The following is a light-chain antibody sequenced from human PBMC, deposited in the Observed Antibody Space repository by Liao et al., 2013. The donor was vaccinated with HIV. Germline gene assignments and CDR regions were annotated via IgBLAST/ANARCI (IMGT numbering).Light chain of an antibody. V-gene: IGLV3-1*01. CDR3: QTWDSSNMI. CDR2: QDT. J-gene: IGLJ2*01. CDR1: KLGEKY. Sequence: SYVVTQPPSVSVSPGQTATITCSGDKLGEKYASWYQQKPGQSPVLVIYQDTRRPSGIPERFSGSNSGNTATLTISGTQAMDEADYYCQTWDSSNMIFGGGTKLTVL.